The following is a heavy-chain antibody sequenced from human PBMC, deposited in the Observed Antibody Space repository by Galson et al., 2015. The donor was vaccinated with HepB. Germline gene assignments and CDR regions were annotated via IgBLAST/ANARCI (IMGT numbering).Heavy chain of an antibody. V-gene: IGHV4-39*01. D-gene: IGHD3-22*01. CDR3: ARLYITMIVVVPQWGGVYYFDY. J-gene: IGHJ4*02. Sequence: ETLFLTCTVSGGSISSSSYYWGWIRQPPGKGLEWIGSIYYSGSTYYNPSLKSRVTISVDTSKNQFSLKLSSVTAADTAVYYCARLYITMIVVVPQWGGVYYFDYWGQGTLVTVSS. CDR1: GGSISSSSYY. CDR2: IYYSGST.